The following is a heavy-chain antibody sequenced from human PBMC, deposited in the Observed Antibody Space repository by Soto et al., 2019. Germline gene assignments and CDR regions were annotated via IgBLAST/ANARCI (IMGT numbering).Heavy chain of an antibody. CDR3: AKLAGYCSGNSCHGDYAMDV. J-gene: IGHJ6*02. Sequence: SETLSLRCSVSGGSISSQSYSWGCIRQPPGKGLEWIGTFYYSENTYYNPSLKSRVTISVDTSKNQFSLKLSSVTAADTAVYYCAKLAGYCSGNSCHGDYAMDVWGQGTTVTVS. V-gene: IGHV4-39*01. CDR1: GGSISSQSYS. D-gene: IGHD2-2*01. CDR2: FYYSENT.